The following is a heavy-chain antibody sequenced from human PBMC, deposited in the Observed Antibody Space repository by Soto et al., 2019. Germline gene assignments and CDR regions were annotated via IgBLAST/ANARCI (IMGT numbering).Heavy chain of an antibody. CDR1: GFTFSSYA. V-gene: IGHV3-23*01. CDR2: ISGSGGST. Sequence: HPGGSLRLSCAASGFTFSSYAMSWVRQAPGKGLEWVSAISGSGGSTYYADSVKGRFTISRDNSKNTLYLQMNSLRAEDTAVYYCAKDDPLGDPYYYYYYGMDVWGQGTTVTVSS. J-gene: IGHJ6*02. CDR3: AKDDPLGDPYYYYYYGMDV. D-gene: IGHD4-17*01.